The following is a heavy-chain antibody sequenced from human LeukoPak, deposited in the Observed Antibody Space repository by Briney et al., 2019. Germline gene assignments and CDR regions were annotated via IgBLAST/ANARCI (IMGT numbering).Heavy chain of an antibody. CDR2: ISAYNGNT. J-gene: IGHJ4*02. V-gene: IGHV1-18*01. CDR3: ARGGLLRYSSSWTPFDY. D-gene: IGHD6-13*01. Sequence: ASVKVSCKASGYTFTSYGISWVRQAPGQGLEWMGSISAYNGNTNYAQKLQGRVTMTTDTSTSTAYMELRSLRSDDTAVYYCARGGLLRYSSSWTPFDYWGQGTLVTVSS. CDR1: GYTFTSYG.